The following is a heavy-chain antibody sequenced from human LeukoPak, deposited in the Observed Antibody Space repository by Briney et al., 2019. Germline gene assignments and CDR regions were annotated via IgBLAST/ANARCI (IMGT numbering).Heavy chain of an antibody. CDR1: GGSISSYY. J-gene: IGHJ4*02. Sequence: SETLSLTCTVSGGSISSYYWSWIRQPPGKGLEWIGYIYYSGSANYNPSLKSRVTISVDTSKNQFSLKLSSVTAADTAVYYCARGDGSSWYAGVAFDYWGQGTLVTVSS. V-gene: IGHV4-59*01. CDR3: ARGDGSSWYAGVAFDY. D-gene: IGHD6-13*01. CDR2: IYYSGSA.